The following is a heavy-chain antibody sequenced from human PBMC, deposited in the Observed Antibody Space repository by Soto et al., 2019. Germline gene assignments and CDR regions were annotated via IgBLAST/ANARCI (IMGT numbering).Heavy chain of an antibody. Sequence: GASVKVSCKASGGTFSSYAISWVRQAPGQGLEWMGGIIPIFGTANYAQKFQGRVTITRDTSASTAYMELSSLRSEDTAVYYCARDGTGYYDSSGYSVFDYWGQGTLVTVSS. D-gene: IGHD3-22*01. CDR1: GGTFSSYA. V-gene: IGHV1-69*05. CDR2: IIPIFGTA. CDR3: ARDGTGYYDSSGYSVFDY. J-gene: IGHJ4*02.